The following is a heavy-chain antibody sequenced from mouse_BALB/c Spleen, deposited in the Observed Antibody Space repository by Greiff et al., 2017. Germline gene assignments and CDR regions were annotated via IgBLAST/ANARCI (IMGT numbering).Heavy chain of an antibody. CDR2: INPDSSTI. V-gene: IGHV4-1*02. Sequence: EVKVIESGGGLVQPGGSLKLSCAASGFDFSRYWMSWVRQAPGKGLEWIGEINPDSSTINYTPSLKDKFIISRDNAKNTLYLQMSKVRSEDTALYYCARRGLGYFAMDYWGQGTSVTVSS. CDR1: GFDFSRYW. J-gene: IGHJ4*01. CDR3: ARRGLGYFAMDY.